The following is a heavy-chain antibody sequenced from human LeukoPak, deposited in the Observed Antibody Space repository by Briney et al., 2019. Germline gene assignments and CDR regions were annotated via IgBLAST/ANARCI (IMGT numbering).Heavy chain of an antibody. Sequence: SETLSLTCTVSGGSISSSSYYWGWIRQPPGKGLEWIGSIYHSGSTYYNPSLKSRVTISVDTSKNQFSLKLSSVTAADTAVYYCARSTPVESSSWPHDNWFDPWGQGTLVTVSS. CDR2: IYHSGST. J-gene: IGHJ5*02. V-gene: IGHV4-39*07. CDR3: ARSTPVESSSWPHDNWFDP. CDR1: GGSISSSSYY. D-gene: IGHD6-13*01.